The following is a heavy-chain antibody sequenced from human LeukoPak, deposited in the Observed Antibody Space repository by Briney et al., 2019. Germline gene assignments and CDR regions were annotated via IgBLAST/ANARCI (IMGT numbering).Heavy chain of an antibody. CDR2: IHPGDSDT. V-gene: IGHV5-51*01. CDR3: ARRDGSYPTFDY. Sequence: GESLKISCKGSGYSFTSYWIGWVRQMPGKGLEWMGIIHPGDSDTRYSPSFQGQVTISADNSINTAYLQWSSLKASDPAIFYCARRDGSYPTFDYWGQGTLVTVSS. D-gene: IGHD1-26*01. CDR1: GYSFTSYW. J-gene: IGHJ4*02.